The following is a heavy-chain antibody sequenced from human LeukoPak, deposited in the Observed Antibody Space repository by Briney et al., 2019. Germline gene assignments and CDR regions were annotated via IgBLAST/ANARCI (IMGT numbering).Heavy chain of an antibody. J-gene: IGHJ6*04. CDR2: INSDGSYT. CDR3: AELGITMIGGV. D-gene: IGHD3-10*02. V-gene: IGHV3-74*01. CDR1: GFTVSSNY. Sequence: GGSLRLSCAASGFTVSSNYMSWVRQAPGKGLVWVSRINSDGSYTNYADSVKGRFTISRDNAKNSLYLQMNSLRAEDTAVYYCAELGITMIGGVWGKGTTVTISS.